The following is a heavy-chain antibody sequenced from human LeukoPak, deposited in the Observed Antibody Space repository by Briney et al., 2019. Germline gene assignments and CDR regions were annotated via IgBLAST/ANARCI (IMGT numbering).Heavy chain of an antibody. D-gene: IGHD3-3*01. Sequence: GGSLRLSCAASGFTFSSYSMNWVRQAPGKGLEWVSSISSSSSYIYYADSVKGRFTISRDNAKNSLYLQMNSLRAEDTAVYYCAKDRTIFGVVIDYWGQGTLVTVSS. V-gene: IGHV3-21*01. CDR3: AKDRTIFGVVIDY. CDR1: GFTFSSYS. CDR2: ISSSSSYI. J-gene: IGHJ4*02.